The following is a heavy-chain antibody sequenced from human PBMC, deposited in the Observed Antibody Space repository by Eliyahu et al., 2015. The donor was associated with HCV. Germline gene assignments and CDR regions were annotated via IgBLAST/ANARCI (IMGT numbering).Heavy chain of an antibody. V-gene: IGHV4-59*01. J-gene: IGHJ5*02. CDR2: IHYSGSP. D-gene: IGHD6-19*01. Sequence: QVQLQESGPGLVKPSETLSLXCPVXGGSIXTYYWSWIRQPPGKGLGXIGDIHYSGSPNYNPSXKSRVTISIDTSKNQFSLNLTSVTAADTAVYYCASGGGGIAVAGTGGWFDPWGQGTLVTVSS. CDR3: ASGGGGIAVAGTGGWFDP. CDR1: GGSIXTYY.